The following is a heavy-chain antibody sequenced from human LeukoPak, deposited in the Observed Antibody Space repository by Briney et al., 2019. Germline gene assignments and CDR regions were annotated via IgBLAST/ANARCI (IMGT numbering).Heavy chain of an antibody. D-gene: IGHD3-9*01. J-gene: IGHJ4*02. CDR1: GFTFSSYS. CDR2: ISGSSSYI. Sequence: PGGSLRLSCAASGFTFSSYSMNWVRQAPGKGLEWVSSISGSSSYIYYADSVKGRFTISRDNAKNSLYLQMNSLRAEDTAVYYCARGRGGYDILTGYYRWAIDYWGQGTLVTASS. V-gene: IGHV3-21*01. CDR3: ARGRGGYDILTGYYRWAIDY.